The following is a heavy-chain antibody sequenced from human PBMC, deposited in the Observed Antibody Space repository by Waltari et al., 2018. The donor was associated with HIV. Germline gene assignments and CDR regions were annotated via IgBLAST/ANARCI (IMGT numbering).Heavy chain of an antibody. J-gene: IGHJ6*02. D-gene: IGHD4-4*01. CDR2: IYYSGST. CDR3: ARVLSTTVTTSRATCPYYYYYGMDV. Sequence: QVQLQESGPGLVKPSETLSLTCTVPGGSISSYYWSWIRQPPGKGLDWVGYIYYSGSTNYNPSLKSRVTISVDTSKNQFSLKLSSVTAADTAVYYCARVLSTTVTTSRATCPYYYYYGMDVWGQGTTVTVSS. CDR1: GGSISSYY. V-gene: IGHV4-59*01.